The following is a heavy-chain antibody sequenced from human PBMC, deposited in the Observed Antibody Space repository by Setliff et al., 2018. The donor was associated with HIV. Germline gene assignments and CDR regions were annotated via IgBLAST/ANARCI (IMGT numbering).Heavy chain of an antibody. CDR2: INHSGGT. CDR3: ARSIVPVASGYYYFEY. CDR1: GGSFNGYY. D-gene: IGHD3-3*01. V-gene: IGHV4-34*01. Sequence: SETLSLTCAVYGGSFNGYYWNWIRQPPGKGLEWIGEINHSGGTKYNPSLKSRVTISVDPSKKQFSLRLSSVAAGDTAVYYCARSIVPVASGYYYFEYWGQGTLVTVSS. J-gene: IGHJ4*02.